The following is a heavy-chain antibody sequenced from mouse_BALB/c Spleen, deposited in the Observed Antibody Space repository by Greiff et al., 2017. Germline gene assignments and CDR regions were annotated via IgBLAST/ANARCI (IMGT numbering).Heavy chain of an antibody. Sequence: EVQLQQSGTVLARPGASVKMSCKASGYTFTSYWMHWVKQRPGQGLEWIGAIYPGNSDTSYNQKFKGKAKLTAVTSTSTAYMELSSLTNEDSAVYYCTRSAYYGNYGWYFDVWGAGTTVTVSS. J-gene: IGHJ1*01. CDR3: TRSAYYGNYGWYFDV. D-gene: IGHD2-10*01. CDR1: GYTFTSYW. V-gene: IGHV1-5*01. CDR2: IYPGNSDT.